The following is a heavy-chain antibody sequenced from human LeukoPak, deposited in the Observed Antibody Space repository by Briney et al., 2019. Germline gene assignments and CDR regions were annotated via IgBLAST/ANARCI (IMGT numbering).Heavy chain of an antibody. J-gene: IGHJ6*02. CDR2: IYSGGST. Sequence: GGSLRLSCAASGFTFDDYAMHWVRQAPGKGLEWVSVIYSGGSTYYTDSVKGRFTISRENSKNTLYLQMNSLRVGDRAVYHCARDGENYGTYGMDVWGQGTTVTVSS. CDR1: GFTFDDYA. V-gene: IGHV3-66*01. D-gene: IGHD3-10*01. CDR3: ARDGENYGTYGMDV.